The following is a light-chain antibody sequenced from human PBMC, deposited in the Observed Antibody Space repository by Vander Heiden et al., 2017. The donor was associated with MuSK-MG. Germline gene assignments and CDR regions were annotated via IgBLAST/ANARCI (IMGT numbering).Light chain of an antibody. CDR3: QQDDSTPRT. V-gene: IGKV4-1*01. Sequence: DIVMTQSPDSLAVSLGERATINCKSSQSVLYSSNNKNQVAWYQQKPGQPPKLLIYWASTRESGVPDRFSGSGSGTDFTLSISSLQAEDVAVYYCQQDDSTPRTFGGGTKVEIK. CDR1: QSVLYSSNNKNQ. J-gene: IGKJ4*01. CDR2: WAS.